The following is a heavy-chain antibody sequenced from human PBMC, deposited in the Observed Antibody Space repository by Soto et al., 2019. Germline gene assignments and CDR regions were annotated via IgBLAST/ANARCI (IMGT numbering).Heavy chain of an antibody. V-gene: IGHV3-30*18. CDR2: ISYAGTSK. D-gene: IGHD5-18*01. Sequence: QVQLVESGGGVVQPGRSLRLSCAASGFTFSDYAIHWVRHAPGKGLEWVAVISYAGTSKYYADSVRGRFTISRDNSKNTLYLQMNSLRAEDTAVYYCAKDQTIPETAMPDFYYYGMDVWGQGTTVTVSS. CDR1: GFTFSDYA. J-gene: IGHJ6*02. CDR3: AKDQTIPETAMPDFYYYGMDV.